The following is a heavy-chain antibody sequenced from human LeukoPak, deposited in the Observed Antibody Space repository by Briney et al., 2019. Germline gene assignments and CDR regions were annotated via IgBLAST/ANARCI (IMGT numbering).Heavy chain of an antibody. D-gene: IGHD3-22*01. Sequence: SETLSLTCAVYGGSFSSYYWGWIRQPPGKGLEWIGNIFYSGSTYYNPSLKSRDTISVDTSKNQFSLKLNSVTAADTAVYYCARDRAHYYDSSGYHGAFDIWGQGTMVTVSS. V-gene: IGHV4-34*11. CDR3: ARDRAHYYDSSGYHGAFDI. J-gene: IGHJ3*02. CDR1: GGSFSSYY. CDR2: IFYSGST.